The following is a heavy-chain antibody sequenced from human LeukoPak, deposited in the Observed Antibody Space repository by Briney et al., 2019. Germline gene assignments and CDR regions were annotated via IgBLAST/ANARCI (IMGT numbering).Heavy chain of an antibody. Sequence: GGSLRLSCEASGFTLRDNYMRWIRQAPGKGLEWVSDIRSSGFTIYYADSVRGRFTVSRDSANNSLYLQMNSLRAEDTAVYYCARDYADYYGSGSYILDYWGQGTLVTVSS. CDR3: ARDYADYYGSGSYILDY. D-gene: IGHD3-10*01. CDR2: IRSSGFTI. CDR1: GFTLRDNY. J-gene: IGHJ4*02. V-gene: IGHV3-11*04.